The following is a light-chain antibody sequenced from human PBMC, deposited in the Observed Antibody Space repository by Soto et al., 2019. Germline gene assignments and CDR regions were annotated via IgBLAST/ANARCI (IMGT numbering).Light chain of an antibody. V-gene: IGKV3-15*01. CDR3: QQYNNWPMYT. J-gene: IGKJ2*01. CDR2: GAS. Sequence: EIVMTQSPATLSVSPGERATLSCRASQSVSSNLAWYQKKPGQAPRLLIYGASTRATGIPARFSGSGSGTEFTLTISSLQSEDFAVYYCQQYNNWPMYTFGQGTKVEIK. CDR1: QSVSSN.